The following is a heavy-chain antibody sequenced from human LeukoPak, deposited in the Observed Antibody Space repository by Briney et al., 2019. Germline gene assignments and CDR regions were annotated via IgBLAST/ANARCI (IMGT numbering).Heavy chain of an antibody. J-gene: IGHJ5*02. CDR1: GYTFTSYG. D-gene: IGHD3-10*01. CDR3: ARVMLSSITFDP. CDR2: ISAYNGNT. V-gene: IGHV1-18*01. Sequence: ASVKVSCMASGYTFTSYGISWVRQAPGQGLEWMGWISAYNGNTNYAQKLQGRVTMTTGTSTSTAYMELRSLRSDDTAVYYCARVMLSSITFDPWGQGTLVTVSS.